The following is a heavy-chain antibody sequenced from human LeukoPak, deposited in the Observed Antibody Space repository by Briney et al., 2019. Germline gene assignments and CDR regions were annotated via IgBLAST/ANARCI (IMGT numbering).Heavy chain of an antibody. CDR3: ARAGYYAFDI. CDR2: AYYGGST. Sequence: SETLSLTCTVSGGSIISNIYYWAWIRQPPGKGLEWIGSAYYGGSTNYNPSLKSRGTISVDTSKNQFSLKLSSVTAADTAVYYCARAGYYAFDIWGQGTMVTVSS. V-gene: IGHV4-39*07. D-gene: IGHD2-21*01. J-gene: IGHJ3*02. CDR1: GGSIISNIYY.